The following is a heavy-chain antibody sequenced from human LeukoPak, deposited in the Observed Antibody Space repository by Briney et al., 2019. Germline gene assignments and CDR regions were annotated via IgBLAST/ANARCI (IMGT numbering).Heavy chain of an antibody. V-gene: IGHV3-23*01. CDR3: AKSLIYGHDY. CDR1: GFTFSSYV. J-gene: IGHJ4*02. Sequence: GGSLRLSCAASGFTFSSYVMTWVRQAPGKGLEWVSSVNDGGGSTFYADSVKGQFTISRDNSKKTLYLQMNSLRAEDTAVYYCAKSLIYGHDYWGQGTLVTVSS. CDR2: VNDGGGST. D-gene: IGHD3-10*01.